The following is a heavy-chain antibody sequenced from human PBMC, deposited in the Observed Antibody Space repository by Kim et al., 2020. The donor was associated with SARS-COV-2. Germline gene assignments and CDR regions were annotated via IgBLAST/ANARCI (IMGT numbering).Heavy chain of an antibody. CDR1: GYTFTNYH. CDR3: ARDLAGGWALDY. J-gene: IGHJ4*02. D-gene: IGHD6-19*01. V-gene: IGHV1-46*01. CDR2: ISPRGHDT. Sequence: ASVKVSCRASGYTFTNYHIHWVRRAPGQGLEYMGIISPRGHDTRYSQKFQGRVVVTSDTSTTTVFMELDSLTSDDTALYYCARDLAGGWALDYWGQGTLVIVSS.